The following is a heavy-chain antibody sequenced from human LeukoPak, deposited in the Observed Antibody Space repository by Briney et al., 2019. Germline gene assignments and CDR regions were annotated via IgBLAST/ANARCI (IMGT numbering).Heavy chain of an antibody. CDR1: GYTFTTYW. V-gene: IGHV5-51*01. D-gene: IGHD6-13*01. J-gene: IGHJ4*02. CDR2: FFPGDADT. Sequence: GESLKISCQGSGYTFTTYWIGGLRRLPGKGLEGLGIFFPGDADTTNSPSFQGQATISADKSISTAYLQWSSLKASDTAMYYCAKLGAYSSSWYGFCDCWGQGTLVTVS. CDR3: AKLGAYSSSWYGFCDC.